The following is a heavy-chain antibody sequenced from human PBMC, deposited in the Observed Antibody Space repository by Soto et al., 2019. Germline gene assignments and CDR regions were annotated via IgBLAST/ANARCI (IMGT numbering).Heavy chain of an antibody. V-gene: IGHV4-39*01. CDR1: GGSISSSSYY. J-gene: IGHJ4*02. D-gene: IGHD3-3*01. CDR3: ARHKVVGCYDFWSDYDY. Sequence: PSETLSLTWTVSGGSISSSSYYWGWIRQPPGKGLEWIGSIYYSGSTYYNPSLKSRVTISVDTSKNQFSLKLSSVTAADTAVYYCARHKVVGCYDFWSDYDYWGQGTLVTVSS. CDR2: IYYSGST.